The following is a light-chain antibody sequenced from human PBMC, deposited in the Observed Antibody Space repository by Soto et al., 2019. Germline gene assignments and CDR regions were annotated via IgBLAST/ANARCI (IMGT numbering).Light chain of an antibody. CDR1: HSINSW. Sequence: DTRMTQSPSTLSASVGDRVTITCRASHSINSWLAWYQQKPGKAPNLLIHRASTLQSGVPSRFSGSGSGTEFTVTITSLQPDDFATYYCQHYNTFPYTFGQGTKLEF. V-gene: IGKV1-5*03. CDR2: RAS. CDR3: QHYNTFPYT. J-gene: IGKJ2*01.